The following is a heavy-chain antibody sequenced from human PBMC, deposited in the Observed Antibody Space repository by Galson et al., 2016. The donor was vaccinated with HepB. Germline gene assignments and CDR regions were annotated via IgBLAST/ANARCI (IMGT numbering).Heavy chain of an antibody. CDR2: MSYDGSNE. J-gene: IGHJ6*02. CDR3: AKDVHHDCSSTTSYFDGGNYYYYGCDG. D-gene: IGHD2-2*01. V-gene: IGHV3-30*18. Sequence: SLRLSCAASQFSFRSYGMHWVRQAPGKGLEWVAVMSYDGSNEYYADSVKGRLTFSRDNYKNPLYLQMDSLRAEDAAVYYCAKDVHHDCSSTTSYFDGGNYYYYGCDGWGPGTTVTVS. CDR1: QFSFRSYG.